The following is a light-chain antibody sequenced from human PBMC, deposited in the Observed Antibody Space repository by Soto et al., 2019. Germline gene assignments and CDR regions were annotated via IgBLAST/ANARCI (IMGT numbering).Light chain of an antibody. CDR1: QSVSSY. V-gene: IGKV3-11*01. J-gene: IGKJ2*01. CDR3: QQPYT. CDR2: DAS. Sequence: EIVLTQSPATLSLSPGERATLSCRASQSVSSYLAWYQQKPGQAPRLLIYDASNRATGSPARFSGSGSGTDFTLTISSLEPVDFAVYYCQQPYTFGQGTKLEIK.